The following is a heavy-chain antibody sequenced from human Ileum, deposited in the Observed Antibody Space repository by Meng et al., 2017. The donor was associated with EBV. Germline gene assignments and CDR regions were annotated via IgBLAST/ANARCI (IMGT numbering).Heavy chain of an antibody. CDR1: GRTLRNSA. D-gene: IGHD5-18*01. J-gene: IGHJ4*02. V-gene: IGHV1-69*01. CDR2: IIPMFGAP. CDR3: ARESGRGYSSDY. Sequence: HSGPEVKKPGSSVKVSCKASGRTLRNSAIIWVRQAPGQGLEWMGGIIPMFGAPDYAQRFQDRVTITADESTSTVYMELNSLRSEDTAVYYCARESGRGYSSDYWGQGTLVTVSS.